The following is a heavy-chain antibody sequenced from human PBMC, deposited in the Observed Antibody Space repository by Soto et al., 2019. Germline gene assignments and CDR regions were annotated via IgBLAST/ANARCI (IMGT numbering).Heavy chain of an antibody. D-gene: IGHD3-22*01. CDR2: FDPEDGET. V-gene: IGHV1-24*01. J-gene: IGHJ3*02. CDR3: ATVTYYYDSSHAFDI. Sequence: ASVKVSCKVSGYTLTELPMHWVRQAPGKGLEWMGGFDPEDGETIYAQKFQGRVTMTEDTSTDTAYMELSSLRSEDTAVYYCATVTYYYDSSHAFDIWGQGTMVTVSS. CDR1: GYTLTELP.